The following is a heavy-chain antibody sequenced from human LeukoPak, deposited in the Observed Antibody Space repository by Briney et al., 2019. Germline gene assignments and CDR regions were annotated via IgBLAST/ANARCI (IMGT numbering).Heavy chain of an antibody. J-gene: IGHJ5*02. Sequence: SETLSLTCTVSGGSISSYCWSWIRQPAGKGLEWIGRIYTSGSTNYNPSLKSRVTMSVDTSKNQFSLKLSSVTAADTAVYYCAREDIVVVPAAISRWFDPWGQGTLVTVSS. CDR1: GGSISSYC. CDR2: IYTSGST. CDR3: AREDIVVVPAAISRWFDP. V-gene: IGHV4-4*07. D-gene: IGHD2-2*02.